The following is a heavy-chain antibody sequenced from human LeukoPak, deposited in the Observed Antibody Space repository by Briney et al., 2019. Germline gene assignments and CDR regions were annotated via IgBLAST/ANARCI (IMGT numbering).Heavy chain of an antibody. CDR3: ARLRRNSDSSGYYYYYDY. V-gene: IGHV3-21*01. Sequence: PGGSLRLSCVASGYTFSSFSINWVRQAPGKGLEWVSSISVRSNYIYYADSVRGRFSISRDDARNSLYLQMDSLRGDDTAVYYCARLRRNSDSSGYYYYYDYGGQGTLVTVSS. CDR1: GYTFSSFS. J-gene: IGHJ4*02. D-gene: IGHD3-22*01. CDR2: ISVRSNYI.